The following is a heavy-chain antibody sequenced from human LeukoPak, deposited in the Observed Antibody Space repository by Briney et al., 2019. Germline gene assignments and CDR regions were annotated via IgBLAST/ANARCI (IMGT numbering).Heavy chain of an antibody. J-gene: IGHJ4*02. CDR2: IYTSGST. Sequence: SETLSLTCTVSGGSISSDYWSWLRQPAGKGLEWIGRIYTSGSTNYNTSLKSRVTMSVDTSKNQFSLKLSSVTAADTAVYYCAREWGSYRSFDYWGQGTVVTVSS. D-gene: IGHD3-16*02. CDR3: AREWGSYRSFDY. CDR1: GGSISSDY. V-gene: IGHV4-4*07.